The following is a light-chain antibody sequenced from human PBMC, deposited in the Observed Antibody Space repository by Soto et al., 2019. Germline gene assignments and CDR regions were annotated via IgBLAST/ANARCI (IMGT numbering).Light chain of an antibody. CDR3: LPYGSAGT. V-gene: IGKV3-20*01. CDR1: QGVTTN. Sequence: TEASEIGTASRVERASLSFRAGQGVTTNFAWYQQKPGQAPRLLIYGASNRATGIPDRFSGSGSGTDFTLTITRLEPQDFAVYYCLPYGSAGTSGQGTRVENK. CDR2: GAS. J-gene: IGKJ1*01.